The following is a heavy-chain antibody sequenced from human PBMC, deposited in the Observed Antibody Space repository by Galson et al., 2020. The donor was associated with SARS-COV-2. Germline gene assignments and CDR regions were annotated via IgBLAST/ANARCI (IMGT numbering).Heavy chain of an antibody. V-gene: IGHV1-2*02. D-gene: IGHD3-10*01. J-gene: IGHJ4*02. CDR2: INPNSGGT. CDR3: ARDEGGGSGSYQVY. Sequence: ASVKVSCKASGYTFTGYYMHWVRQAPGQGLEWMGWINPNSGGTNYAQKFQGRGTMTRDTSISTAYMELSRLRSDDTAVYYCARDEGGGSGSYQVYWGQGTLVTVSS. CDR1: GYTFTGYY.